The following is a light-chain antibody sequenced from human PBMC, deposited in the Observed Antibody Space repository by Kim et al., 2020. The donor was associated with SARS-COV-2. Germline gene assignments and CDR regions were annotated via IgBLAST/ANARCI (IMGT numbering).Light chain of an antibody. V-gene: IGLV2-8*01. CDR1: SSDIGGDNH. Sequence: GKSVTISGTGTSSDIGGDNHVSWYQQQPGKDPKPMIYEVSTRPAGVPDRFSGSKYGNTASLTVYGIQDEDEADYYCNAHGGSNNVLFGGGTQLNVL. CDR3: NAHGGSNNVL. J-gene: IGLJ2*01. CDR2: EVS.